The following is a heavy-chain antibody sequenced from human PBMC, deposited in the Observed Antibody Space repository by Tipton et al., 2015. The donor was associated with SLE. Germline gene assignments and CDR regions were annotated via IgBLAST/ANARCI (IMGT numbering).Heavy chain of an antibody. Sequence: QVQLVQSGAEVKKPGASVKVSCKASGYTFTGYYMHWVRQAPGQGLEWMGWINPNSGGTNYAQKFQGRVTMTRDTSISTAYMELSRLRSDDTAVYYCAREAGGWNYLGWFDPWGQGTLVTVSS. V-gene: IGHV1-2*02. D-gene: IGHD1-7*01. CDR1: GYTFTGYY. CDR3: AREAGGWNYLGWFDP. J-gene: IGHJ5*02. CDR2: INPNSGGT.